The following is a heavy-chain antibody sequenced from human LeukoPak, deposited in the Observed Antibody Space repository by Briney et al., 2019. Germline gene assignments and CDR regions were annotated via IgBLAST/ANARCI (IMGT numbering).Heavy chain of an antibody. Sequence: TSDTLSLTCTVSGGSISSSSYYWGWIRQPPGKGLEWIGSIYYSGSTYYNPSLKSRVTISVDTSKNQFSLKLSSVTAADTAVYYCARRDDYGDYRDYWGQGTLVTVSS. CDR2: IYYSGST. CDR3: ARRDDYGDYRDY. CDR1: GGSISSSSYY. J-gene: IGHJ4*02. D-gene: IGHD4-17*01. V-gene: IGHV4-39*01.